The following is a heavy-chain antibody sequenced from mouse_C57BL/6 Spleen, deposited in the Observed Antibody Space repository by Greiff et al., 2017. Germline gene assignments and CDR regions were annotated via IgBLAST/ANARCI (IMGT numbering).Heavy chain of an antibody. CDR3: AIREALYYGSNFDY. D-gene: IGHD1-1*01. Sequence: VQLQQSGPELVKPGASVKISCKASGYTFTDYYMNWVKQSHGESLEWIGDINPNNGGTSYNQKFKGKATLTVDQSSSTAYMELRSLTSEDSAVDYCAIREALYYGSNFDYWGQGTTLTVSS. CDR2: INPNNGGT. CDR1: GYTFTDYY. V-gene: IGHV1-26*01. J-gene: IGHJ2*01.